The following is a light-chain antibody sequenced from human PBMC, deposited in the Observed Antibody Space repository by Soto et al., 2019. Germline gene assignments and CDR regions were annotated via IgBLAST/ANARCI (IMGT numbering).Light chain of an antibody. CDR3: QQRSSWPPIT. CDR2: DAS. J-gene: IGKJ5*01. CDR1: QSVSSD. Sequence: EIVLTQSPATLSLSPGERATLSCRASQSVSSDLAWYQHKPGQAPRLLIYDASDRATGIPARFSGSGSGTDFTLTISDQEPEDFAVYYCQQRSSWPPITFGQGTRLEIK. V-gene: IGKV3-11*01.